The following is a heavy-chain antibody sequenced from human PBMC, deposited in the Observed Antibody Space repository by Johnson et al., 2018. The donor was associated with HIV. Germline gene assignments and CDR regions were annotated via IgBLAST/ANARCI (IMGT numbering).Heavy chain of an antibody. D-gene: IGHD6-6*01. CDR2: ISGSGEST. CDR1: GFTFSSYW. V-gene: IGHV3-23*04. J-gene: IGHJ3*02. CDR3: AKDFYSSQPEGAFDI. Sequence: VQLVESGGGLVQPGGSLRLSCAASGFTFSSYWMHWVRQAPGKGLEWVSSISGSGESTYIADSFRGRFTISRDNSNNTLFLQMNSLRAEDTAIYYCAKDFYSSQPEGAFDIWGQGTMVTVSS.